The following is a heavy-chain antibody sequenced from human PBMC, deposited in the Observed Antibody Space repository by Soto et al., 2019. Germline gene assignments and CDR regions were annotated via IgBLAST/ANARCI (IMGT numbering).Heavy chain of an antibody. CDR3: ARDDSYSYGFRWFDP. Sequence: ASVKVSCKASGYTFNSYGISWARQAPGQGLEWMGWISAYNGNTNYAQKLQGRVTMTTDTSTSTAYMELRSLRSDDTAVYYCARDDSYSYGFRWFDPWGQGTLVNVSS. D-gene: IGHD5-18*01. V-gene: IGHV1-18*01. J-gene: IGHJ5*02. CDR2: ISAYNGNT. CDR1: GYTFNSYG.